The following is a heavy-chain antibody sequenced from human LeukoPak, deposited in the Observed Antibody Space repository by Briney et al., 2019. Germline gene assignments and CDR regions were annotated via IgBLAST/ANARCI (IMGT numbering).Heavy chain of an antibody. CDR2: IDHSGST. V-gene: IGHV4-34*01. D-gene: IGHD2-15*01. J-gene: IGHJ4*02. CDR3: ARNARLNIVVVVAAQYYFDY. CDR1: GGSFSGYY. Sequence: SETLSLTCAVYGGSFSGYYWSWILQHPGKGLEWIWEIDHSGSTNYNPSLKSRVTISVGTSKNQFSLKLRSVTAADTAVYYCARNARLNIVVVVAAQYYFDYWGPGTLVTVSS.